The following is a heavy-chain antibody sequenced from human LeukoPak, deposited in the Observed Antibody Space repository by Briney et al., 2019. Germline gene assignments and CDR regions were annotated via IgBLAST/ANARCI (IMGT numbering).Heavy chain of an antibody. V-gene: IGHV3-48*01. J-gene: IGHJ4*02. CDR3: AREGYSSGWAIDY. Sequence: GGSLRLSSAASGFTFSSYSMNWVLQAPGKGLEWVSYISSSSSTIYYADSVKGRFTISRDNAKNSLYLQMNSLRAEDTAVYYCAREGYSSGWAIDYWGQGTLVTVSS. CDR2: ISSSSSTI. CDR1: GFTFSSYS. D-gene: IGHD6-19*01.